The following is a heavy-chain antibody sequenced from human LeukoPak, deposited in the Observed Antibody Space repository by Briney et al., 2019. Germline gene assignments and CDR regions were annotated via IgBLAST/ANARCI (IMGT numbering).Heavy chain of an antibody. CDR1: GCILHHHA. V-gene: IGHV3-23*01. D-gene: IGHD2-8*01. J-gene: IGHJ4*02. CDR3: AKDRACISDVCHGDVDY. Sequence: GVAVTLPCPPSGCILHHHAMILVRQAPATGLEWVSTISGSGCCTYYSDCVNGRFTISRDNSKNTVYLQMNSLSAEDAAVDYCAKDRACISDVCHGDVDYWGQGTLVTVSS. CDR2: ISGSGCCT.